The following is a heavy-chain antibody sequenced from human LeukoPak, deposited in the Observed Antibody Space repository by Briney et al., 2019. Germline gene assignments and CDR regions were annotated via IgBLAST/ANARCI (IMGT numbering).Heavy chain of an antibody. J-gene: IGHJ4*02. CDR2: INWNGGST. CDR1: GFTFDDYG. CDR3: ARAGESYGHFDY. Sequence: GGSLRLSCAASGFTFDDYGMGWVRQAPGKGLEWVSGINWNGGSTGYADSVKGRFTISRDNAKNSLYLQMNSLRAEDTALYHCARAGESYGHFDYWGQGTLVTVSS. V-gene: IGHV3-20*01. D-gene: IGHD5-18*01.